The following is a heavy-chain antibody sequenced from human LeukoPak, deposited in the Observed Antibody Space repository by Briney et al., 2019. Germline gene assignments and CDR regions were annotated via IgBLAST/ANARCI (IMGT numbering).Heavy chain of an antibody. Sequence: PSETLSLTCTVSGGSISSYYWSWIRQPPGKGLEWIGYIYYSGSTNYNPSLKSRVTISVDTSKNQFSLKLSSVTAADTAVYYCAREKAYCGGDCSHFDYWGQGTLVTVSS. D-gene: IGHD2-21*02. V-gene: IGHV4-59*12. J-gene: IGHJ4*02. CDR2: IYYSGST. CDR3: AREKAYCGGDCSHFDY. CDR1: GGSISSYY.